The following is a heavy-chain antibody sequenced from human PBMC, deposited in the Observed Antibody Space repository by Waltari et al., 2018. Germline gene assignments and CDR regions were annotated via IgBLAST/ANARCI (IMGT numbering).Heavy chain of an antibody. CDR2: IYWDDDK. Sequence: QITLKESGPTLVKPTQTLTLTCTFSGFSLSPGGVGVGWIRQPPGKALEWLTLIYWDDDKRYSPSLKSRLTITKDTSKNQVVLTMTNMDPVDTATYYCAHRQISMEAFDIWGQGTKVTVSS. J-gene: IGHJ3*02. V-gene: IGHV2-5*02. CDR1: GFSLSPGGVG. CDR3: AHRQISMEAFDI. D-gene: IGHD3-10*01.